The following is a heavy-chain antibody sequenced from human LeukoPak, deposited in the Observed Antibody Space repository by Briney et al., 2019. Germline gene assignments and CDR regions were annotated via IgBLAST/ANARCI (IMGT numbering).Heavy chain of an antibody. V-gene: IGHV3-21*01. CDR3: AKADCSSTSCYTGSAFDI. CDR2: ITSSSSYI. Sequence: GGSLRLSCAASGFTFSSYSMNWVRQAPGKGLEWVSSITSSSSYIYYADSVKGRFTISRDNAKNSLYLQMNSLRAEDTAVYYCAKADCSSTSCYTGSAFDIWGQGTMVTVSS. CDR1: GFTFSSYS. D-gene: IGHD2-2*02. J-gene: IGHJ3*02.